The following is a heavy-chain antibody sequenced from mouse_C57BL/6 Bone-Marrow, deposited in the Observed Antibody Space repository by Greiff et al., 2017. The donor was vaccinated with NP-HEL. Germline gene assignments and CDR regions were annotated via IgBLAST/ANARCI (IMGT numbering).Heavy chain of an antibody. D-gene: IGHD2-3*01. CDR1: GHTFASYG. CDR2: IHPESGRT. V-gene: IGHV1-64*01. CDR3: ASGWLPIYYYAMDY. J-gene: IGHJ4*01. Sequence: QVQLQQPGAELVKPGVAVKVGCKAAGHTFASYGGQLVGRVSGQGLDVIGMIHPESGRTNYNEKFKSKATLTVDKSSSTAYMQLSSLTSEDSAVYYCASGWLPIYYYAMDYWGQGTSVTVSS.